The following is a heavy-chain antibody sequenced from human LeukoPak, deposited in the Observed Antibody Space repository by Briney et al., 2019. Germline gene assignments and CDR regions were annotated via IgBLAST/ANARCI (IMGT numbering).Heavy chain of an antibody. CDR2: IYYSGST. J-gene: IGHJ6*03. CDR3: ARHRGQQLVLGDRNYYYYYYYMDV. Sequence: SETLSLTCTVSGGSISSSSYYWGWIRQPPGKGLEWIGSIYYSGSTYYNPSLKSRVTISVDTSKNQFSLKLSSVTAADTAVYYCARHRGQQLVLGDRNYYYYYYYMDVWGKGTTVTISS. CDR1: GGSISSSSYY. V-gene: IGHV4-39*01. D-gene: IGHD6-13*01.